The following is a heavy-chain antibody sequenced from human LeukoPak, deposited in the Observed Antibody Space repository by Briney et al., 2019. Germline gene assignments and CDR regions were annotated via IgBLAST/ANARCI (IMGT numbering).Heavy chain of an antibody. Sequence: GASVRVSCKASGYTFTGYYMHWVRQAPGQGLEWMGWVNPNSGGTNYAQKFQGRVTMTRDTSISTAYMELSRLRSDDTAVYYCARFPIAVAGTIYWGQGTLVTVSS. V-gene: IGHV1-2*02. CDR3: ARFPIAVAGTIY. CDR2: VNPNSGGT. J-gene: IGHJ4*02. CDR1: GYTFTGYY. D-gene: IGHD6-19*01.